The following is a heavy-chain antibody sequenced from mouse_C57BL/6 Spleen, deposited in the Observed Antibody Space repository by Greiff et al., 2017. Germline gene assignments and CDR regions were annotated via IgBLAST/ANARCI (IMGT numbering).Heavy chain of an antibody. CDR3: ARHTGTGFDY. J-gene: IGHJ2*01. Sequence: EVQLVESGGDLVKPGGSLKLSCAASGFTFSSYGMSWVRQTPDKRLEWVATISSGGSYTYYPDSVKGRFTISRDNAKNTLYLQMSSLKSEDTAMYYCARHTGTGFDYWGQGTTLTVSS. CDR1: GFTFSSYG. D-gene: IGHD4-1*01. CDR2: ISSGGSYT. V-gene: IGHV5-6*01.